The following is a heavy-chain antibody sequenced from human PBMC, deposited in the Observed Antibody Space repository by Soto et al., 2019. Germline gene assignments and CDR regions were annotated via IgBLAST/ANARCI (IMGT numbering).Heavy chain of an antibody. CDR2: ISYDGSDK. D-gene: IGHD3-10*01. CDR1: GFTFSTYG. V-gene: IGHV3-30*18. Sequence: QVQLVESGGGVVQPGRSLRLSCAASGFTFSTYGMHWVRQAPGKGLEWLAAISYDGSDKYYADSVQGRFTISRDNSKKTLYLQMNSVRPEDTAVYYCAKVGHGSGKGLDYWGQGTLVTVSS. J-gene: IGHJ4*02. CDR3: AKVGHGSGKGLDY.